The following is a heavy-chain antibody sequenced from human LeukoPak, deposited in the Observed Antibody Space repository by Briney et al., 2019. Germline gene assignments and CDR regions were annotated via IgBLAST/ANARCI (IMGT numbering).Heavy chain of an antibody. Sequence: PGGSLRLSCAASGFNFRKNVMTWVRQAPGKGLEWVSGINWNGRSIGYADSVKGRFTVSRDNAKSSLYLQMNSLRAEDTALYYCARAYGKWNDVYFYAFDLWGQGTMVTVSS. CDR1: GFNFRKNV. D-gene: IGHD1-20*01. CDR3: ARAYGKWNDVYFYAFDL. V-gene: IGHV3-20*04. J-gene: IGHJ3*01. CDR2: INWNGRSI.